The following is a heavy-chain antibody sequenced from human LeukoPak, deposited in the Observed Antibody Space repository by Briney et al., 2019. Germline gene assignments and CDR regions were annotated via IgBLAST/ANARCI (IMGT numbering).Heavy chain of an antibody. D-gene: IGHD2-15*01. CDR2: IKSKTDGGTT. CDR3: TTGVVVVAATDY. CDR1: GVTFSNAW. V-gene: IGHV3-15*01. Sequence: GGSLRLSCAASGVTFSNAWMSWVRQAPGKGLEWVGRIKSKTDGGTTDYATPVKGRFTISRDDSKNTLYLQMNSLKTEDTAVYYCTTGVVVVAATDYWGQGTLVTVSS. J-gene: IGHJ4*02.